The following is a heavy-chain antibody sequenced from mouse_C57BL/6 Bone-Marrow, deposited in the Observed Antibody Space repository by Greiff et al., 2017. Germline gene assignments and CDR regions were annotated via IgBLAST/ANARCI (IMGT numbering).Heavy chain of an antibody. CDR2: IDPEDGDT. J-gene: IGHJ3*01. CDR3: TTGDYYGSTSWFAY. CDR1: GFNIKDYY. Sequence: EVQLQQSGAELVRPGASVKLSCTASGFNIKDYYMHWVKQRPEQGLEWIGRIDPEDGDTEYAPKFQGKATMTADTSSNTAYLQLSSLTSEDTAVYYCTTGDYYGSTSWFAYWGQGTLVTVSA. D-gene: IGHD1-1*01. V-gene: IGHV14-1*01.